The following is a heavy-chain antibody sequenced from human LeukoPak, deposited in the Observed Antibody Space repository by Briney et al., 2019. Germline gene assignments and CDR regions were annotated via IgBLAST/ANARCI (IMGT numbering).Heavy chain of an antibody. CDR1: GYTFTVYY. CDR3: ARGAHYHDSSEGYDY. V-gene: IGHV1-2*02. D-gene: IGHD3-22*01. J-gene: IGHJ4*02. CDR2: INPNSGGT. Sequence: ASVKVSCKASGYTFTVYYMHWVRQAPGQGLEWMGWINPNSGGTNYAQKFQGRVTMTRDTSISTAYMEVSRLRSDDTAVYYCARGAHYHDSSEGYDYWGQGPLLTVSS.